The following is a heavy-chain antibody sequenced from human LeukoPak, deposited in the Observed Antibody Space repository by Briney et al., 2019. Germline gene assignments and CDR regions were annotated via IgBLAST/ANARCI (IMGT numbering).Heavy chain of an antibody. J-gene: IGHJ5*02. CDR1: GYTFRGHN. V-gene: IGHV1-2*02. Sequence: ASVKVSCKASGYTFRGHNIHWMRQAPGQGLERVGWINPNNGATTYAQKFQGRVTMTRDTSAGTVYMDLSSLRSDDTAVYYCARVDIAAAGERSWFDPWGQGTLVTVSS. D-gene: IGHD6-13*01. CDR3: ARVDIAAAGERSWFDP. CDR2: INPNNGAT.